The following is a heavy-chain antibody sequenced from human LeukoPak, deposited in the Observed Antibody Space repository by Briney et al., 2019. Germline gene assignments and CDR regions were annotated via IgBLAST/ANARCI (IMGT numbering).Heavy chain of an antibody. V-gene: IGHV4-30-2*01. J-gene: IGHJ2*01. CDR1: GGSISSGGYS. Sequence: SETLSLTCAVSGGSISSGGYSWSWIRQPPGKGLEWIGYISHSGSTYYNPSLKSRVTISVDRSKNHFSLELTSVTAADTAVYYCARSSSTWPYWYFDLWGRGTLVTVSS. D-gene: IGHD6-13*01. CDR3: ARSSSTWPYWYFDL. CDR2: ISHSGST.